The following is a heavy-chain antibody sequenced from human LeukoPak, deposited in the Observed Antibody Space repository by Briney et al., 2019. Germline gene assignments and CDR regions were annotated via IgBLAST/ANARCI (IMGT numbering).Heavy chain of an antibody. Sequence: ASVKVSCKASGYTFTGYYMHWVRQAPGQGLEWMGWINPNSGGKNYAQKFQGRVTMTRDTSISTAYMELSRLRSDDTAVYYCARHAVDTATTDYWGQGTLVTVSS. V-gene: IGHV1-2*02. D-gene: IGHD5-18*01. CDR3: ARHAVDTATTDY. CDR1: GYTFTGYY. CDR2: INPNSGGK. J-gene: IGHJ4*02.